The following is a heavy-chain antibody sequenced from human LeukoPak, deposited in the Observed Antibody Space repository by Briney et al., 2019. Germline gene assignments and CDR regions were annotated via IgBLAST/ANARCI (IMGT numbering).Heavy chain of an antibody. Sequence: PGESLKISCKGSGYSLTNYWIGWVRQMPGKGLEWMAIIYPGESDTRYSPSFQGQVTISVDKSISTAYLHWSSLKASDTAMYYCARPLDAVAGTSSDYWGQGTILTVSS. V-gene: IGHV5-51*03. CDR2: IYPGESDT. D-gene: IGHD6-19*01. CDR1: GYSLTNYW. J-gene: IGHJ4*02. CDR3: ARPLDAVAGTSSDY.